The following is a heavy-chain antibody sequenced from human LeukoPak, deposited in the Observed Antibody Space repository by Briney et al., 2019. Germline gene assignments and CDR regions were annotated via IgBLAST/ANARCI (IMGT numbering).Heavy chain of an antibody. V-gene: IGHV3-21*01. D-gene: IGHD3-10*01. J-gene: IGHJ6*02. CDR3: ARVMLLWFGESNGMDV. CDR2: ISSSSSYI. Sequence: GGSLRLSCAASGFTFSSYSMNWVRQAPGKGLEWVSSISSSSSYIYYADSVKGRFTISRDNAKNSLYLQMNSLRAEDTAVYYCARVMLLWFGESNGMDVWGQGTTVTVSS. CDR1: GFTFSSYS.